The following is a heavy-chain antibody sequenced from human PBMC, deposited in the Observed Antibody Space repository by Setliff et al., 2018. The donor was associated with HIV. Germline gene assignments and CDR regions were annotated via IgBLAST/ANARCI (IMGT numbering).Heavy chain of an antibody. V-gene: IGHV1-18*01. Sequence: ASVKVSCKASGYSFTTYGISWVRQAPRQGLEWVGWISVYNGQTLYAQKVQDRITVTMDIPKDTAYMELRGLTPDDTAVYYCARGHHFYWYFDLWGPGTLVTVSS. CDR2: ISVYNGQT. J-gene: IGHJ2*01. CDR3: ARGHHFYWYFDL. CDR1: GYSFTTYG.